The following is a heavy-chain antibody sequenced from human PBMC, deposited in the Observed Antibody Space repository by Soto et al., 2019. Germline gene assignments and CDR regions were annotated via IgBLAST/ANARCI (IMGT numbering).Heavy chain of an antibody. CDR3: AKSCTGGWYSSCFDY. Sequence: EVQVLESGGGLVQPGGSLRLSCAASGFTFSSYAMSWVRQAPGKGLEWVSAISGSGDSTYYADSVKGRFTSSRDNSKNTLYLQMNGLRAEDTAVYYCAKSCTGGWYSSCFDYWGQGTLVTVSS. V-gene: IGHV3-23*01. CDR1: GFTFSSYA. J-gene: IGHJ4*02. D-gene: IGHD6-19*01. CDR2: ISGSGDST.